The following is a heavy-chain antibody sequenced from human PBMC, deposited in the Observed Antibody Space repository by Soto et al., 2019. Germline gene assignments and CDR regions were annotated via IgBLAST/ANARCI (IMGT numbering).Heavy chain of an antibody. Sequence: QVQLVESGGGVVQPGRSLRLSCAASGFTFSSYGMHWVRQAPGKGLEWVAVISYDGSNKYYADSVKGRFTISRDNSKNTLYLQMYSLRAEETAVYYCANDSAIVVVVAAVDYWGQGTLVTVSS. CDR2: ISYDGSNK. CDR3: ANDSAIVVVVAAVDY. J-gene: IGHJ4*02. D-gene: IGHD2-15*01. CDR1: GFTFSSYG. V-gene: IGHV3-30*18.